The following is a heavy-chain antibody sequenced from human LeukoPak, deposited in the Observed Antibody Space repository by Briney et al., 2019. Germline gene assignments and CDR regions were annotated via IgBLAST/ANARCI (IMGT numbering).Heavy chain of an antibody. V-gene: IGHV5-51*01. CDR2: IYGDDFDT. J-gene: IGHJ4*02. CDR1: GYTLGNYW. CDR3: ARSEWLLPRGGFDF. D-gene: IGHD3-3*01. Sequence: GESLKISCQASGYTLGNYWTGWVRQKSGKGLEWMGIIYGDDFDTRYSPSFPGQVTISADKSNRTAYLHWSSLKASDTAIYFCARSEWLLPRGGFDFWGQGTRVVVSS.